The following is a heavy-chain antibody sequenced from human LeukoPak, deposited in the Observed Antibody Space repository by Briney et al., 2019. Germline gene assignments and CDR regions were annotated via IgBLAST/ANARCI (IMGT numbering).Heavy chain of an antibody. CDR1: GFTFSSFG. V-gene: IGHV3-48*02. CDR3: ATDWGYFIDY. D-gene: IGHD3-16*01. J-gene: IGHJ4*02. CDR2: ITGSSSSI. Sequence: GGSLRLSCAASGFTFSSFGMNWVRQAPGKGLEWVSYITGSSSSIYYADSVKGRFTISRDNVKNFLYLQMNSLRDEDTAVYYCATDWGYFIDYWGQGTLVTVSS.